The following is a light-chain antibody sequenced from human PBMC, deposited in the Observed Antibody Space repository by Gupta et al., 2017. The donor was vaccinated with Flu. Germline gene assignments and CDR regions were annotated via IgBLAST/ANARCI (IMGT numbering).Light chain of an antibody. J-gene: IGLJ1*01. CDR1: SSDVGRSDS. CDR2: DVT. CDR3: SSYTSTSTFYV. Sequence: QSALTQPASVSGSPGQSITISCTGTSSDVGRSDSVSWYQQHTDKAHKLIIFDVTNRPSGVFSRFSGSKSGNTAFLTISGLQAEDETDYYCSSYTSTSTFYVFGTGTRVTV. V-gene: IGLV2-14*03.